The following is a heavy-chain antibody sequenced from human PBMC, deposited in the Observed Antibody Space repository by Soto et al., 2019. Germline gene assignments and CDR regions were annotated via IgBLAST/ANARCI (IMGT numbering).Heavy chain of an antibody. J-gene: IGHJ6*03. V-gene: IGHV1-18*01. CDR3: ARDHSIVATYYYYYYMDV. Sequence: ASVKVSCKASGYTFTSYCISCVRQAPGQGLEWMGWISAYNGNTNYAQKLQGRVTMTTDKSTSTAYMELRSLRSDDTAVYYCARDHSIVATYYYYYYMDVWGKGTTVTVSS. CDR1: GYTFTSYC. D-gene: IGHD5-12*01. CDR2: ISAYNGNT.